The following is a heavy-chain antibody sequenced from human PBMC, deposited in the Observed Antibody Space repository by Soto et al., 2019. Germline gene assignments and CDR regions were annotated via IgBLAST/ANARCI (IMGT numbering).Heavy chain of an antibody. V-gene: IGHV1-18*01. CDR1: GYTFTSCG. J-gene: IGHJ4*02. Sequence: QVQLVQAGAEVKKPGASVKVACKASGYTFTSCGISCVRQEPGPGLAWMGWSSAYNGNTNYAQKLQGRVTMTTDTATTTAYMELRRLRSDDTAVYYCASSLLVGYGLEGESDWGQGTLVTVSS. CDR3: ASSLLVGYGLEGESD. D-gene: IGHD5-18*01. CDR2: SSAYNGNT.